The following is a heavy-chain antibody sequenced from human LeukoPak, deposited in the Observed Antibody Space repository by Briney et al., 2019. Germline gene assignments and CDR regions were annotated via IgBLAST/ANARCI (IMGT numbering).Heavy chain of an antibody. CDR1: GFTFSTYW. J-gene: IGHJ4*01. Sequence: GGSLRLSCAASGFTFSTYWMHWVRHAPGTGLVWVSRIKSDGSNSNYADCVKGRFTISRDNAKNTLYLQMNSLRAEDTAVYHCVRVGGRSSIGGDCWGQEPWSPSPQ. CDR3: VRVGGRSSIGGDC. V-gene: IGHV3-74*01. CDR2: IKSDGSNS. D-gene: IGHD3-10*01.